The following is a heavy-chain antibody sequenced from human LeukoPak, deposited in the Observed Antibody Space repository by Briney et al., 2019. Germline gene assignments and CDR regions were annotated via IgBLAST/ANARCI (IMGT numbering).Heavy chain of an antibody. V-gene: IGHV4-39*01. CDR3: TRQGDGGRAFDY. Sequence: SETLSLTCTASGGSISSSSYNWGWIRQTPGKGLEWIGTIYYNGNTYYNASLKSRVSISGDTSNNQFSLRLTPVTATDTAVYYCTRQGDGGRAFDYWGQGTLVTVSS. D-gene: IGHD4-23*01. J-gene: IGHJ4*02. CDR2: IYYNGNT. CDR1: GGSISSSSYN.